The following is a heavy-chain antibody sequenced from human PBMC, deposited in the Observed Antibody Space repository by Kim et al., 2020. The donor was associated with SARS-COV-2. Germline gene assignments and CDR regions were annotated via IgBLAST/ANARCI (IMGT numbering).Heavy chain of an antibody. V-gene: IGHV3-7*01. CDR2: INQGGSDK. J-gene: IGHJ4*02. D-gene: IGHD6-13*01. CDR3: ARDVTGDYSSSWWIY. CDR1: GFTFSNYF. Sequence: GGSLRLSCAASGFTFSNYFMSWVRQAPGKGLEWVANINQGGSDKYYVDSVKGRFTISRDNAKNSLYLQMNSLRAEDTAVYYCARDVTGDYSSSWWIYWGQGTLVTVSS.